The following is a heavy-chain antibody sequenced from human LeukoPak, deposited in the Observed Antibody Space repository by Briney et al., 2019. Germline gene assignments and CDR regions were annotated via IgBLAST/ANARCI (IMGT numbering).Heavy chain of an antibody. CDR3: ATRGYYGDYGSALSNDAFDI. Sequence: GGSLRLSCAASGFTFSSYAMSWVRQAPGKGLEWVSAISGSGGSTYCADSVKGRFTISRDNSKNTLYLQMNSLRAEDTAVYYCATRGYYGDYGSALSNDAFDIWGQGTMVTVSS. J-gene: IGHJ3*02. CDR2: ISGSGGST. D-gene: IGHD4-17*01. V-gene: IGHV3-23*01. CDR1: GFTFSSYA.